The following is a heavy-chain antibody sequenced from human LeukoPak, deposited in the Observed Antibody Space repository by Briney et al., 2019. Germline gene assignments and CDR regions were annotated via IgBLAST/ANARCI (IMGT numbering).Heavy chain of an antibody. V-gene: IGHV5-51*01. CDR1: GYSFTTYW. CDR3: ARLSPAITMVRGVHY. CDR2: IYPGDSDT. Sequence: GESLKISCKGSGYSFTTYWIGWVRQMPGKGLEWMGIIYPGDSDTRYSPSFQGQVTISADKSISTAYLQWSSLKASDTAMYYCARLSPAITMVRGVHYWGQGTLVTVSS. D-gene: IGHD3-10*01. J-gene: IGHJ4*02.